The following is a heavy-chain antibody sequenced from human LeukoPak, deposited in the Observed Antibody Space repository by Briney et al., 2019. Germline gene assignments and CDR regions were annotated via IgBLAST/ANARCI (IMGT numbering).Heavy chain of an antibody. CDR2: INHSGST. CDR3: AREYYYGSGSYYFDY. V-gene: IGHV4-34*01. D-gene: IGHD3-10*01. Sequence: PSGTLSLTCAVYGGSFSGYYWSWIRQPPGKGLEWIGEINHSGSTNYNPSLKSRVTISVDTSKNQFSLKLSSVTAADTAVYYCAREYYYGSGSYYFDYWGQGTLVTVSS. J-gene: IGHJ4*02. CDR1: GGSFSGYY.